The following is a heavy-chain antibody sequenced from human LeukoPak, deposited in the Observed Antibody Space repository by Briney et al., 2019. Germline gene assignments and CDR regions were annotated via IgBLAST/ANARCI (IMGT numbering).Heavy chain of an antibody. CDR1: GGTFSSYA. D-gene: IGHD6-25*01. CDR2: IIPIFDTG. Sequence: SVKVSCKTSGGTFSSYAISWVRQAPGQGLEWMGGIIPIFDTGVYAQKFQDRVTISTDESTSTVYMELSSVTAADTAVYYCARDHSGAAYAFDIWGQGTMVTVSS. V-gene: IGHV1-69*05. CDR3: ARDHSGAAYAFDI. J-gene: IGHJ3*02.